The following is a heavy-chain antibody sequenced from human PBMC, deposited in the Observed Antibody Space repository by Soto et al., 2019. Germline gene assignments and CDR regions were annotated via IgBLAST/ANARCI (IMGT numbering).Heavy chain of an antibody. CDR1: GFTFDDYG. J-gene: IGHJ4*02. Sequence: EVQLVESGGGVLRPGGSLRLSCAASGFTFDDYGMSWARQAPGKGLEGVSGVNWHGGSTGYAHSGKGRFPISRDNANHSLYLQMNSLRAEDTAFYYCVRGASLNFDYWGQGTLVTVSS. CDR2: VNWHGGST. D-gene: IGHD1-26*01. CDR3: VRGASLNFDY. V-gene: IGHV3-20*04.